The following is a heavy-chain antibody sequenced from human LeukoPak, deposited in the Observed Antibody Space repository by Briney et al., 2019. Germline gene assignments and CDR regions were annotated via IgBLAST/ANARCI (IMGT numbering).Heavy chain of an antibody. CDR3: AKGRPNGRQLAAY. CDR2: ITGSSDAI. V-gene: IGHV3-23*01. CDR1: GLTFSTYV. D-gene: IGHD6-13*01. J-gene: IGHJ4*02. Sequence: GGSLRLSCAASGLTFSTYVMTWVRQAPGKGLEWVSIITGSSDAIHYAGSVKGRFTISRDNSKNTLYLRMNSLRPGDTAIYYCAKGRPNGRQLAAYWGQGTLVTVSS.